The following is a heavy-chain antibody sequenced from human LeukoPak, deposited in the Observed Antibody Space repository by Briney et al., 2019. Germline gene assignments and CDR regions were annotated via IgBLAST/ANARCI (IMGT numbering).Heavy chain of an antibody. CDR1: GFTFSSYS. CDR3: ARARDVHSSSWNDAFDI. V-gene: IGHV3-21*01. Sequence: GGSLRLSCAASGFTFSSYSMNWVRQAPGKGLEWVSSISSSSSYIYYADSVKGRFTISRDNAKNSLYLQMNSLRAEDTAVYYCARARDVHSSSWNDAFDIWGQGTMVTVSS. D-gene: IGHD6-13*01. J-gene: IGHJ3*02. CDR2: ISSSSSYI.